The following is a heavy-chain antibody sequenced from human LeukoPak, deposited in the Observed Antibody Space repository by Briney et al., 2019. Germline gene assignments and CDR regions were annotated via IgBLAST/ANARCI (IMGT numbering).Heavy chain of an antibody. D-gene: IGHD5-12*01. CDR2: ISYSGST. CDR3: ARGGGYDSFAY. CDR1: GGSINTYW. V-gene: IGHV4-59*12. J-gene: IGHJ4*02. Sequence: SETLSLTCTVAGGSINTYWWSWIRQPPGKGLEWIGYISYSGSTNYNPSLKSRVTISVDTSKNQFSLKLSSVTAADTAVYYCARGGGYDSFAYWGQGTLVTVSS.